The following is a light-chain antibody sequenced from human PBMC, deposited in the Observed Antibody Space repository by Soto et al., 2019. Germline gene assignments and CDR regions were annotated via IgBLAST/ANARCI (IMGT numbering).Light chain of an antibody. J-gene: IGLJ3*02. CDR2: DVS. CDR1: SSDVGGYNY. Sequence: QSALTQPASVSGSPGQSITISCTGTSSDVGGYNYVSWYQQHPGKAPKLMIYDVSNRPPGVSNRFSGSKSVKTACLTISGLRAEDEADYYYSPYTGSTTHVVFGGGTK. CDR3: SPYTGSTTHVV. V-gene: IGLV2-14*01.